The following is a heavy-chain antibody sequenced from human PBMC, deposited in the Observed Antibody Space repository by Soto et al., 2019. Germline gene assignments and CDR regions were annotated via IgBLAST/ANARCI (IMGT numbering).Heavy chain of an antibody. CDR1: GGSISSYY. Sequence: PSETLSLTCTVSGGSISSYYWSWIRQPPGKGLEWIGYIYYSGSTNYNPSLKSRVTISVDTSKNQFSLKLSSVTAADTAVYCCASSGGARGLDYYYYYGMDVWGQGTTVTVSS. CDR3: ASSGGARGLDYYYYYGMDV. V-gene: IGHV4-59*01. J-gene: IGHJ6*02. CDR2: IYYSGST. D-gene: IGHD3-16*01.